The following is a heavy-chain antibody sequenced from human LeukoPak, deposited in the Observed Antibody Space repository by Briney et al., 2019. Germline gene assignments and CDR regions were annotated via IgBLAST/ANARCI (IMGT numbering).Heavy chain of an antibody. V-gene: IGHV4-39*01. CDR3: ARQTGSGLFTLP. CDR2: MYYTGNT. Sequence: TPSETLSLTCTVSGVSISTSNSYWGWIRQPPGKGLEWIGSMYYTGNTYYNASLKSRVTISIDTSKNQISLRLTSVTATDTAMYYCARQTGSGLFTLPGGQGTLVTVSS. D-gene: IGHD3/OR15-3a*01. CDR1: GVSISTSNSY. J-gene: IGHJ4*02.